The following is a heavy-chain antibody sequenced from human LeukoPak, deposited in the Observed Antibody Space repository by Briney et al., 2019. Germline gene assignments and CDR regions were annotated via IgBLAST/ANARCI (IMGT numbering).Heavy chain of an antibody. CDR1: EFTFSSYA. J-gene: IGHJ4*02. Sequence: GGSLRLSCAASEFTFSSYAMTWVRQAPGKALEWVSGSGGSGGSTYYADSVRGRFTISRDNSKDTLYLQMNSLRANDTAVYYCARGTAWYSSSWYFDYWGRGTLVTVSS. CDR3: ARGTAWYSSSWYFDY. CDR2: SGGSGGST. D-gene: IGHD6-13*01. V-gene: IGHV3-23*01.